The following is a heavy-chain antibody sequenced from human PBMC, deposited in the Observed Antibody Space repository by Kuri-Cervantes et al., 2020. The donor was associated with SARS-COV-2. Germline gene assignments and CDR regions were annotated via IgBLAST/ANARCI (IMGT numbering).Heavy chain of an antibody. Sequence: SVKVSCKASGGTFSSYTISWVRQAPGQGLEWMGRIIPILGIANYAQKFQGRVTITADKSTSTAYMELSSLRSEDTAVYYCASRAVAGWRDYYYYYGMDVWGQGTTVTVSS. V-gene: IGHV1-69*02. J-gene: IGHJ6*02. CDR3: ASRAVAGWRDYYYYYGMDV. CDR1: GGTFSSYT. D-gene: IGHD2-15*01. CDR2: IIPILGIA.